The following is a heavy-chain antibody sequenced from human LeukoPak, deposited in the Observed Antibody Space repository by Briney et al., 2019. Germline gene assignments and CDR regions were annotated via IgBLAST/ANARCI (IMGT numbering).Heavy chain of an antibody. CDR2: IYPGDSDT. CDR1: GYSFTTYW. J-gene: IGHJ4*02. CDR3: ARALVGAATLSY. V-gene: IGHV5-51*01. Sequence: GESLKISCKGSGYSFTTYWIAWVRQMPGKGLEWMGVIYPGDSDTRYSPSFQGQVTLSADKSISTAYLQWSSLKASDTAIYYCARALVGAATLSYWGQGNLVTVSS. D-gene: IGHD1-26*01.